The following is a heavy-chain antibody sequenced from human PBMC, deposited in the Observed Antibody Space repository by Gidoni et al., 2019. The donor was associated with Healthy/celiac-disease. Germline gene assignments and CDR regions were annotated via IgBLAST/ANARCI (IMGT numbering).Heavy chain of an antibody. J-gene: IGHJ4*02. CDR1: GFTLSSYA. D-gene: IGHD5-12*01. V-gene: IGHV3-23*01. Sequence: EVQLLESGGGLVQPGGSLRLSCAASGFTLSSYAMSWVRQAPGKGLEWVSAISCSGGSTYYADSVKGRFTISRDNSKNTLYLQMNSLRAEDTAVYYCAKGDIVATISVGLDYWGQGTLVTVSS. CDR3: AKGDIVATISVGLDY. CDR2: ISCSGGST.